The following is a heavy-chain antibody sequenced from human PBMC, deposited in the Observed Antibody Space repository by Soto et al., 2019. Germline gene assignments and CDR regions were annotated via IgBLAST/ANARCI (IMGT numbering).Heavy chain of an antibody. CDR3: ATVATYYYDSSGYQFDY. J-gene: IGHJ4*02. D-gene: IGHD3-22*01. CDR1: GYTFTSYD. CDR2: MNPNSGNT. Sequence: ASVKVSCKASGYTFTSYDINWVRQATGQGLEWMGWMNPNSGNTGYAQKFQGRVTMTRNTSISTAYMELSSLRSEYTAVYYCATVATYYYDSSGYQFDYWGQGTLVTVSS. V-gene: IGHV1-8*01.